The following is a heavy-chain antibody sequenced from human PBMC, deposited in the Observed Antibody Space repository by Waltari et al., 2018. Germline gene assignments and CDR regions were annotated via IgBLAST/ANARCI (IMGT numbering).Heavy chain of an antibody. D-gene: IGHD3-3*02. Sequence: EEQLVESGGGLAKPGGSLRLSCAASGFTRGRYNMIWVRQTPGKGLEWVSSIGSSSNFIYNADSVKGRFTISRDNARNSLFLQMNSLRAEDTAVYYCARDRIFGVLKQHWFSDLWGRGTLVTVSS. J-gene: IGHJ2*01. V-gene: IGHV3-21*01. CDR3: ARDRIFGVLKQHWFSDL. CDR2: IGSSSNFI. CDR1: GFTRGRYN.